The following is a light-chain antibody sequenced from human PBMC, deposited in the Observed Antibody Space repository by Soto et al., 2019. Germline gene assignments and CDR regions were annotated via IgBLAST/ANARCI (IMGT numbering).Light chain of an antibody. V-gene: IGLV2-14*03. CDR3: CSYSSSSTLYV. CDR1: SSDIGHYNY. Sequence: QSVLTQPASVSGSPGQSITISCTGTSSDIGHYNYVSWYQQHPGKAPKVMIYDVNNRPSGVSNRLAGSKSGNTASLTISGLQTDDEADYYGCSYSSSSTLYVFGTGTKVTVL. J-gene: IGLJ1*01. CDR2: DVN.